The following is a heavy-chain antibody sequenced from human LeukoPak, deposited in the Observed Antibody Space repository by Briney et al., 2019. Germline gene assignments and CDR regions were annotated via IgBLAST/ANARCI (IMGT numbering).Heavy chain of an antibody. CDR1: GGSISSSSYY. CDR3: ARLSGYGLHYYYYMDV. J-gene: IGHJ6*03. Sequence: PSETLSLTCTVSGGSISSSSYYWGWIRQPPGNGLEWIGSIYYSGSTYYNPSLKSRVTISVDTSKNQFSLKLSSVTAADTAVYYCARLSGYGLHYYYYMDVWGKGTTVTVSS. V-gene: IGHV4-39*07. D-gene: IGHD5-12*01. CDR2: IYYSGST.